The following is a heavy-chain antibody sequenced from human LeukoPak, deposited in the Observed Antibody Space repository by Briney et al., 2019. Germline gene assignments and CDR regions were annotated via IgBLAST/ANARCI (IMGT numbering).Heavy chain of an antibody. J-gene: IGHJ4*02. Sequence: SVKVSCKASGGTFSSYAISWVRQAPGQGLEWMGRIIPFFGSANYVQKFQGRLSITTDESTSTAYMELSSLRSEDTAVYYCAKFPSSGYYQTFDYWGQGTLVTVSS. CDR2: IIPFFGSA. D-gene: IGHD3-22*01. V-gene: IGHV1-69*05. CDR3: AKFPSSGYYQTFDY. CDR1: GGTFSSYA.